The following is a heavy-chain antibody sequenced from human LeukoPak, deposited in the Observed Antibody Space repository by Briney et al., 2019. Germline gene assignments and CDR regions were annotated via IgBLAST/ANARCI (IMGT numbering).Heavy chain of an antibody. Sequence: ASVTVSCKASGYTFINYDINWVRQAPGQGLEWMGWMNPNSANTGYAQKFQGRVTITRNTSIGTAFMELSSLRSEDTAVYYCARGNRGVILTAMRGNWFDAWGQGTLVTVSS. CDR3: ARGNRGVILTAMRGNWFDA. V-gene: IGHV1-8*03. CDR2: MNPNSANT. J-gene: IGHJ5*02. CDR1: GYTFINYD. D-gene: IGHD2-21*02.